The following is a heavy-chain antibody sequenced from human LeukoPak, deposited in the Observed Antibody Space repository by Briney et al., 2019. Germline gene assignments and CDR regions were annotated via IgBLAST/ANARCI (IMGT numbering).Heavy chain of an antibody. CDR3: ARHPSYSRLDY. D-gene: IGHD1-26*01. CDR1: GYSFTSYW. CDR2: IYPGGSDT. J-gene: IGHJ4*02. V-gene: IGHV5-51*01. Sequence: GESLKISCKGSGYSFTSYWIAWVRQMPGKGLEWMGIIYPGGSDTRYSPSFQGQVTISADKSISTAYLQWSSLKASDTAMYYCARHPSYSRLDYWGQGTLVTVSS.